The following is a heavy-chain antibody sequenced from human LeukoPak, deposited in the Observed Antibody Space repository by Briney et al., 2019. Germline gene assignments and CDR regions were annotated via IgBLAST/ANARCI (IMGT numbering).Heavy chain of an antibody. J-gene: IGHJ5*02. Sequence: PSETLSLTCTASGYSINTYYWSWIRQPPGKGLEWIGYISSSGATNSNPSLRSRATISLDRSTNEFSLRLKSVTAADTAMYYCARGGPYNWLDPWGQGTLVTVSS. V-gene: IGHV4-59*12. CDR2: ISSSGAT. CDR1: GYSINTYY. CDR3: ARGGPYNWLDP.